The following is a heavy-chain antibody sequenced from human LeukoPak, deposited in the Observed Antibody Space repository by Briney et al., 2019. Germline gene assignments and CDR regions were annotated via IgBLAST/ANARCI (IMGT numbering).Heavy chain of an antibody. Sequence: PGGSLRLSCAASGFNFRSYWMKWVRQAPGKGLEWVANIKEDGSKKYYVDSVKGRFTISRDNAENSLYLQMNSLRVEDTAVYYRARGSAWERGSYDYWGQGTLVTVSS. J-gene: IGHJ4*02. CDR1: GFNFRSYW. V-gene: IGHV3-7*05. D-gene: IGHD1-26*01. CDR3: ARGSAWERGSYDY. CDR2: IKEDGSKK.